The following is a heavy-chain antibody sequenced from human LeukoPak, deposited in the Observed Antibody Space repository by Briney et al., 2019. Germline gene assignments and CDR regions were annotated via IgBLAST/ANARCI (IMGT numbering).Heavy chain of an antibody. CDR3: ARVQTGGYYYYMDV. V-gene: IGHV4-39*07. D-gene: IGHD3-16*01. J-gene: IGHJ6*03. CDR1: GVSISSSSYS. CDR2: VYYRGST. Sequence: KPSETLSLTCTVSGVSISSSSYSWGWIRQPPGKGLEWIGSVYYRGSTYYNASLKSQVTISVDTSKNQFSLRLSSVTAADTAVFYCARVQTGGYYYYMDVWGKGTTVTVSS.